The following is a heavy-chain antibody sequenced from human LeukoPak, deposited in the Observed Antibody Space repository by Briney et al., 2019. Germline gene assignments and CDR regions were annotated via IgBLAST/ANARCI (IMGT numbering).Heavy chain of an antibody. CDR1: GGSFSGYY. J-gene: IGHJ6*03. CDR2: IYYSGST. D-gene: IGHD6-13*01. Sequence: PSETLSLTCAVYGGSFSGYYWSWIRQPPGKGLECIGYIYYSGSTNYNPSLKSRVTISVDTSKNQFSLRLNSVTAADTAVYYCARGGGISHYYYMDVWGKGTTVTISS. V-gene: IGHV4-59*01. CDR3: ARGGGISHYYYMDV.